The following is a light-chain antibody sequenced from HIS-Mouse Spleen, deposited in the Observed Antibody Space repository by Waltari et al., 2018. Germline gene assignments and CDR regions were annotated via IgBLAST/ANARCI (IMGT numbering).Light chain of an antibody. J-gene: IGLJ2*01. CDR2: DVS. CDR3: SSYTSSSTLVV. V-gene: IGLV2-14*03. Sequence: QSALTQPASVSGSPGPSITLSCPGTSRYVGVYNYVSWYQQHPGKAPKLMIYDVSNRPSGVSNRFSGSKSGNTASLTISGLQAEDEADYYCSSYTSSSTLVVFGGGTKLTVL. CDR1: SRYVGVYNY.